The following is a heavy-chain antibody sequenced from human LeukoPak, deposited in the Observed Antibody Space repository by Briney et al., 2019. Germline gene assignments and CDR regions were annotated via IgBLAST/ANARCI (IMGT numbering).Heavy chain of an antibody. CDR1: GFTLSSFW. V-gene: IGHV3-7*01. Sequence: GGSLSLSCAASGFTLSSFWMSWVRQAPGKGLEWVANIQQDGSEKEYVDSVKGRFTISRDNAKNSLYLQMNSLRAEDTAVYFCARLRNRYCSGGSCSYMPYWGQGTLVTVSS. CDR3: ARLRNRYCSGGSCSYMPY. J-gene: IGHJ4*02. CDR2: IQQDGSEK. D-gene: IGHD2-15*01.